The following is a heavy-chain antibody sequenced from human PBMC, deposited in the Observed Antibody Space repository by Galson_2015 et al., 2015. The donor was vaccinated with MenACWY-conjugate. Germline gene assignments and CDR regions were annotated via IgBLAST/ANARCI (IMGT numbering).Heavy chain of an antibody. Sequence: TLSLTCTVSGGSISSGGYYWSWIRQHPGKGLEWIGYIYYSRTTYYNPSLKSRVIISLDTSKKQFSLKLSSVTAADTAVYYCAREWSSSFKFDPWGQGTLVTVSS. V-gene: IGHV4-31*03. D-gene: IGHD6-13*01. CDR2: IYYSRTT. CDR1: GGSISSGGYY. CDR3: AREWSSSFKFDP. J-gene: IGHJ5*02.